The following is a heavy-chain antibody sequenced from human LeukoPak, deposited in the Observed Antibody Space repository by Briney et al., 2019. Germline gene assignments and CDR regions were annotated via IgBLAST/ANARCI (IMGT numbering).Heavy chain of an antibody. CDR1: GFTFSSYA. D-gene: IGHD2-2*01. CDR3: AKVNVPAAMVRRWFDP. Sequence: PGGSLRLSCAASGFTFSSYAMSWVRQAPGKGLEWVSAISGSGGSTYYADSVKGRFTIPRDNSKNTLYLQMNSLRAEDTAVYYCAKVNVPAAMVRRWFDPWGQGTLVTVSS. CDR2: ISGSGGST. J-gene: IGHJ5*02. V-gene: IGHV3-23*01.